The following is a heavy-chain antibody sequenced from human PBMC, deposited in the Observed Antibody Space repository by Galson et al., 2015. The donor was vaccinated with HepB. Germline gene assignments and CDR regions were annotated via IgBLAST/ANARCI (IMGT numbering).Heavy chain of an antibody. CDR2: INWNGGST. V-gene: IGHV3-20*04. J-gene: IGHJ4*02. Sequence: SLRLSCAASGFTFDDYGMSWVRQAPGKGLEWVSGINWNGGSTGYADSVKGRFTISRDNAKNSLYLQMNSLRAEDTALYYCARVSVAFGSWYGGDYWGQGTLVTVSS. CDR1: GFTFDDYG. CDR3: ARVSVAFGSWYGGDY. D-gene: IGHD6-13*01.